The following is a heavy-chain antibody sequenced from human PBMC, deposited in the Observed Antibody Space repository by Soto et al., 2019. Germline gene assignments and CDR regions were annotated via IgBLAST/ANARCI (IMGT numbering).Heavy chain of an antibody. CDR3: AATKYYDFWSGYSVTWNYYYYYMDV. Sequence: PSETLSLTCTVSGGSISSYYWSWIRQPPGKGLEWIGYIYYSGSTNYNPSLKSRVTISVDTSKNQFSLKLSSVTAADSAVYYCAATKYYDFWSGYSVTWNYYYYYMDVWGKGTTVTVSS. D-gene: IGHD3-3*01. J-gene: IGHJ6*03. CDR1: GGSISSYY. V-gene: IGHV4-59*08. CDR2: IYYSGST.